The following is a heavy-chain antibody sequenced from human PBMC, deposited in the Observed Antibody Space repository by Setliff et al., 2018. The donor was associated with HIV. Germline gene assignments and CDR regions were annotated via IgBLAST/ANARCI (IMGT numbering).Heavy chain of an antibody. Sequence: SETLSLTCTVSGGSISSTSYYWGWIRQPPGTGLEWIGSISSSGNTYYNPSLKSRVTTSVDTPKNQFSLKLNAVTAADTAVYYCAREGDYNFDNTGYLRGGYYYYCMDAWGKGTTVTVSS. CDR1: GGSISSTSYY. CDR3: AREGDYNFDNTGYLRGGYYYYCMDA. J-gene: IGHJ6*03. V-gene: IGHV4-39*02. CDR2: ISSSGNT. D-gene: IGHD3-22*01.